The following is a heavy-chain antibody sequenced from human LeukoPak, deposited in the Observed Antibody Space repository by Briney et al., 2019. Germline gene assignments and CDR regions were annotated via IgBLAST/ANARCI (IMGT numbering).Heavy chain of an antibody. D-gene: IGHD2-21*02. V-gene: IGHV4-38-2*02. CDR1: GYSISSGYY. CDR3: ARQDTAY. J-gene: IGHJ4*02. CDR2: IYQSGST. Sequence: SETLSLTCTVSGYSISSGYYWGWIRQPPGKGLEWIGSIYQSGSTYYNPSLKSRVTISVDTSKNQFSLKLSSVTAADTAVYYCARQDTAYWGQGTLVTVSS.